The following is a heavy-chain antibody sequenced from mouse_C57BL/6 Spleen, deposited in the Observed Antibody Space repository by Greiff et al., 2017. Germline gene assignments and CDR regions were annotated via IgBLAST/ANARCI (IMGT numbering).Heavy chain of an antibody. V-gene: IGHV1-59*01. J-gene: IGHJ3*01. Sequence: QVQLQQPGAELVRPGTSVKLSCKASGYTFTSYWMHWVKQRPGQGLEWIGVIDPSDSYTNYNQKFKGKATLTVDTSSSTAYMQLSSLTSEDSAVYYCASWDGYDRAWFAYWGQGTLVTVSA. CDR2: IDPSDSYT. D-gene: IGHD2-2*01. CDR3: ASWDGYDRAWFAY. CDR1: GYTFTSYW.